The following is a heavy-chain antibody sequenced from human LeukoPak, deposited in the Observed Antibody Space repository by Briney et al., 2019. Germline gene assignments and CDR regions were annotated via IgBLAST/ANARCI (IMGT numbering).Heavy chain of an antibody. J-gene: IGHJ4*02. Sequence: PSETLSLTCTVSGGSISNYYWSWIRQPPGKGLEWIGYIYYSGSTNYNPSLKSRVTISVDTSKNQFSLKLSSVTAADTAVYYCARRPYGGNSFYFDYWGQGTLVTVSS. D-gene: IGHD4-23*01. V-gene: IGHV4-59*08. CDR3: ARRPYGGNSFYFDY. CDR1: GGSISNYY. CDR2: IYYSGST.